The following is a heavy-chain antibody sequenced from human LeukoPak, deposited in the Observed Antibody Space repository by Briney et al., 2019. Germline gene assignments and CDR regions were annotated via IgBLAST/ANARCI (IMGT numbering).Heavy chain of an antibody. V-gene: IGHV1-69*06. CDR1: GGTFSSYA. CDR2: IIPIFGTA. J-gene: IGHJ4*02. CDR3: ARGKEGVKAFDY. D-gene: IGHD3-10*01. Sequence: ASVKVSCKASGGTFSSYAISWVRQAPGQGLEWMGGIIPIFGTANYAQKFQGRVTITADKSTSTAYMELSSLRSDDTAVYYCARGKEGVKAFDYWGQGTLVTVSS.